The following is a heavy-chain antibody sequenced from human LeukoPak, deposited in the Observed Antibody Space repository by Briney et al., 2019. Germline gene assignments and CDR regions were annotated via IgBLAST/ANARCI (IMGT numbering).Heavy chain of an antibody. CDR2: IKSKTDGGTT. J-gene: IGHJ4*02. D-gene: IGHD5/OR15-5a*01. CDR1: GFSVSNNY. CDR3: TTGGEVYHYSWNY. V-gene: IGHV3-15*01. Sequence: PGGSLRLSCAASGFSVSNNYMSWVRQAPGRGLEWVGRIKSKTDGGTTDYAAPVKGRFTISRDDSKNTLYLQMSSLKSEDTAVYYCTTGGEVYHYSWNYWGQGTLVTVSS.